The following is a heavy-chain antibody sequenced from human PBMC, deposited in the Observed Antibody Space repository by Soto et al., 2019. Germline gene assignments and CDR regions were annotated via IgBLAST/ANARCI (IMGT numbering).Heavy chain of an antibody. CDR2: IWYDGSNK. Sequence: PGGSLRLSCAASGFTFSSYGMHWVRQAPGKGLEWVAVIWYDGSNKYYADSVKGRFTISRDNSKNTLYLQMNSLRAEDTAVYYCARSDYPDAFDIWGQGTMVTVSS. CDR1: GFTFSSYG. V-gene: IGHV3-33*01. D-gene: IGHD4-17*01. CDR3: ARSDYPDAFDI. J-gene: IGHJ3*02.